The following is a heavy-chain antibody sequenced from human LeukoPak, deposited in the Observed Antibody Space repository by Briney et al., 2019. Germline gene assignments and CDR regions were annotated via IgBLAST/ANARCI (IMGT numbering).Heavy chain of an antibody. CDR2: ISSSGSTI. V-gene: IGHV3-11*04. CDR1: GFTFSDYY. Sequence: PGGSLRLSCAASGFTFSDYYMSWIRQAPGKGLEWVSYISSSGSTIYYADSVKGRFTISRDNAKNSLYLQMNSLRAEDTAVYYCASHTAMESYYYYGMDIWGQGTTVTVSS. D-gene: IGHD5-18*01. J-gene: IGHJ6*02. CDR3: ASHTAMESYYYYGMDI.